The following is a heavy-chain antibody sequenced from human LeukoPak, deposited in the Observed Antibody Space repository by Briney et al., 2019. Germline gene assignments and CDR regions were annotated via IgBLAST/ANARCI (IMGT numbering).Heavy chain of an antibody. V-gene: IGHV3-7*04. D-gene: IGHD6-13*01. CDR2: IKQDGSEK. J-gene: IGHJ5*02. Sequence: RGSLRLSCAASGFTFTNYWMSWVRQAPGKGLEWVANIKQDGSEKYYMDSVKGRFTISRDNAKNSLYLQMSSLRAEDTAVYYCARVAAAVPDQWGQGTLVTVSS. CDR3: ARVAAAVPDQ. CDR1: GFTFTNYW.